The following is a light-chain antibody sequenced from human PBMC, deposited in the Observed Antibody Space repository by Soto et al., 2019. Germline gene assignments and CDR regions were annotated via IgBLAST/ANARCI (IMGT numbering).Light chain of an antibody. J-gene: IGLJ1*01. CDR3: NSFRVNRLYV. CDR2: EVN. V-gene: IGLV2-8*01. Sequence: QSVLTQPPSASGSPGQSVAISCTGTSSDVGGYNYVSWYQQHPGKAPKLMIYEVNKRPSGVPDRFSGSKSGNTASLTVSGLQAEDEADYYCNSFRVNRLYVFGTGTKVTVL. CDR1: SSDVGGYNY.